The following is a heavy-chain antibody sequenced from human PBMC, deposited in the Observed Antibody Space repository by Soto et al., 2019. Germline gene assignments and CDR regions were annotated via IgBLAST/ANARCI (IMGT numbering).Heavy chain of an antibody. Sequence: QVQLVQSGAEVQKPGSSVKVSCKASGGTFSSYAISWVRQAPGQGLEWMGGIIPIFGTANYAQKFEGRVKRTADESTSTAYMELSSLRSEDTAVYYCAKARTYYDILTGKEELLDYYYGMDVWGQGTTVTVSS. CDR3: AKARTYYDILTGKEELLDYYYGMDV. D-gene: IGHD3-9*01. V-gene: IGHV1-69*01. CDR1: GGTFSSYA. CDR2: IIPIFGTA. J-gene: IGHJ6*02.